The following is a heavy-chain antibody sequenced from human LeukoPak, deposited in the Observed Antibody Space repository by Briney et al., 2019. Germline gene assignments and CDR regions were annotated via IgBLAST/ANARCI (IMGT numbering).Heavy chain of an antibody. D-gene: IGHD2-21*01. Sequence: GGSLRLSCAASGFTFSNYPMCWVRPAPGKGLECVSGIYFSGGSTYYAHSVKGRFTISRENSKNTLYLEIQSLRAIDTAVYYCAKTTWSWVELWCFYSWGQGTLVTVSS. CDR3: AKTTWSWVELWCFYS. CDR2: IYFSGGST. V-gene: IGHV3-23*01. J-gene: IGHJ5*02. CDR1: GFTFSNYP.